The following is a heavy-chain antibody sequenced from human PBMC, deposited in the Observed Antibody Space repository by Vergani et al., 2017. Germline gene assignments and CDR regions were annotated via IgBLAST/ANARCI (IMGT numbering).Heavy chain of an antibody. CDR1: GFTFSSYA. Sequence: EVQLLESGGGLVQPGGSLRLSCAASGFTFSSYAMSWVRQAPGKGLEWVSAISGSGGSTYYADSVKGRFTISRDTSKNTLYLQMNSRRAEGTAVYYCAKDQQWLVPPYFDYWGQGTLVTVSS. CDR2: ISGSGGST. CDR3: AKDQQWLVPPYFDY. J-gene: IGHJ4*02. V-gene: IGHV3-23*01. D-gene: IGHD6-19*01.